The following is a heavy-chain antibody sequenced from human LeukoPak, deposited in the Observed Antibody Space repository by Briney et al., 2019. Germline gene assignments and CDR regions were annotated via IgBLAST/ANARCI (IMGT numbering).Heavy chain of an antibody. CDR2: INPNSGST. CDR3: ARRGNIYAYDY. V-gene: IGHV1-2*02. J-gene: IGHJ4*02. D-gene: IGHD5-18*01. Sequence: GASVKASCKASGYTFTGYYMHWVRQAPGQGLEWMGWINPNSGSTNYAQKFQDRVTMTRDTSISTAYMELSRLRSDDTAVYYCARRGNIYAYDYWGQGTLVTVSS. CDR1: GYTFTGYY.